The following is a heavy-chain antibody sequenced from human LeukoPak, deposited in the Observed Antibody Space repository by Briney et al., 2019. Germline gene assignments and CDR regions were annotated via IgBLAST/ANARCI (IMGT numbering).Heavy chain of an antibody. CDR2: IYYSGST. CDR3: ARASSWYKGAFDI. D-gene: IGHD6-13*01. Sequence: SETLSLTCTVSGGSISSYYWSWFRQPPGKGLEWIGYIYYSGSTNYNPSLKSRVTISVDTSKNQLSLKLSSVTAADTAVYYCARASSWYKGAFDIWGQGTMVTVSS. V-gene: IGHV4-59*01. CDR1: GGSISSYY. J-gene: IGHJ3*02.